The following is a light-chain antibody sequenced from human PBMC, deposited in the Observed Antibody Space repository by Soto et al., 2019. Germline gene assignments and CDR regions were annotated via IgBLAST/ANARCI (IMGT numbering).Light chain of an antibody. V-gene: IGKV4-1*01. J-gene: IGKJ3*01. Sequence: DIVMTQSPDSLAVSLGERATINGKSSQSVLYNSDNKNNFAWYQQTPGQPPKLLIYLASTRESGVPDRFSGSGSGTDFTRTFRRLQADEVAVYYCQQYYRIPLTFGPGTKVYIK. CDR3: QQYYRIPLT. CDR1: QSVLYNSDNKNN. CDR2: LAS.